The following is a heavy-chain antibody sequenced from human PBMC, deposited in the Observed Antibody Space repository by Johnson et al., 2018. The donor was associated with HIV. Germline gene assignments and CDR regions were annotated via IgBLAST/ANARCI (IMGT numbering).Heavy chain of an antibody. V-gene: IGHV3-11*04. Sequence: LRLSCAASGFTFSDYYMNWIRQAPGKGLEWVSYISSNGSTIYYADSVKGRFTFSRDNAKNSLYLQMSSPRPEDTAIYYCARGQRATDIWGQGTMVTVSS. CDR1: GFTFSDYY. J-gene: IGHJ3*02. CDR2: ISSNGSTI. CDR3: ARGQRATDI.